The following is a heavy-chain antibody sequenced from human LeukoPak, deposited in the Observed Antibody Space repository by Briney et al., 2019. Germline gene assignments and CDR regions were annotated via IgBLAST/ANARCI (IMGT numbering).Heavy chain of an antibody. CDR1: GFTFTTSC. V-gene: IGHV3-74*01. Sequence: PGGSLRLSCAAPGFTFTTSCMHWFRQAPRKGLVWVSRIESDGTSTTYADSVKGRFTISRDNAKNTLYLQMNSLRAKDTAVYYCARDQYSSTWYRGAFDVWGQGTMVSVSS. J-gene: IGHJ3*01. CDR2: IESDGTST. D-gene: IGHD6-13*01. CDR3: ARDQYSSTWYRGAFDV.